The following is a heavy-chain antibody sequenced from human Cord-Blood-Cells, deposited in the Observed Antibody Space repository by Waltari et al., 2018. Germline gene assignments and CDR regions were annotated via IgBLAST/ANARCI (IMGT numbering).Heavy chain of an antibody. CDR3: ARVGGSSWSDAFDI. Sequence: EVQLVESGGGLVQPGGSLRLSCAASGFTFSSYWMSWVRQAPGKGLEWVANIKQEGSEKYYVESVKGRFTISGDNAKNSLYLQMNSLRAEDTAVYYCARVGGSSWSDAFDIWGQGTMVTVSS. V-gene: IGHV3-7*01. CDR2: IKQEGSEK. CDR1: GFTFSSYW. D-gene: IGHD6-13*01. J-gene: IGHJ3*02.